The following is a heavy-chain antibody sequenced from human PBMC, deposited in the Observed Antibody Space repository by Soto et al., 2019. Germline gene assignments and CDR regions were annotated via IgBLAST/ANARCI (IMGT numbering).Heavy chain of an antibody. CDR2: IFPDDSDT. Sequence: GESLKISCKASGYIIKNYWIGWARQMPGQGLEWMGIIFPDDSDTRYSPSFQGHVTISVDKSISTAYVQWSSLKVSDSAIYYCFRGGVTSRTFDYWGQGTLVTVSS. CDR1: GYIIKNYW. V-gene: IGHV5-51*01. J-gene: IGHJ4*02. D-gene: IGHD3-16*01. CDR3: FRGGVTSRTFDY.